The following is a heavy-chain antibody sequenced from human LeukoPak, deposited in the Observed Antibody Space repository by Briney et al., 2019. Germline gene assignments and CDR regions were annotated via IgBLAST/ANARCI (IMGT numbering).Heavy chain of an antibody. CDR1: GGSISSGSYY. D-gene: IGHD5/OR15-5a*01. CDR3: ARESLFSVAEAGRWFDP. V-gene: IGHV4-61*02. Sequence: SETLSLTCTVSGGSISSGSYYWSWIRQPAGKGLEWIGRIYTSGSTNYNPSLKSRVTMSVDTSKNQFSLKLSSVTAADTAVYYCARESLFSVAEAGRWFDPWGQGTLVTVSS. J-gene: IGHJ5*02. CDR2: IYTSGST.